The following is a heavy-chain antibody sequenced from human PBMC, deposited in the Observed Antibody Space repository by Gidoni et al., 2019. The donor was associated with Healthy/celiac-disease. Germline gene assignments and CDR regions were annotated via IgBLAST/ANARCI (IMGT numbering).Heavy chain of an antibody. CDR1: GGTFSSYA. V-gene: IGHV1-69*01. J-gene: IGHJ6*02. CDR2: IIPIFGTA. CDR3: ARAPPTIFGTYYYYGMDV. Sequence: QVQLVQSGAEVKKPGSSVKVSCKASGGTFSSYAISWVRQAPGQGLEWMGGIIPIFGTANYAQKFQGRVTITADESTSTAYMELSSLRSEDTAVYYCARAPPTIFGTYYYYGMDVWGQGTTVTVSS. D-gene: IGHD3-3*01.